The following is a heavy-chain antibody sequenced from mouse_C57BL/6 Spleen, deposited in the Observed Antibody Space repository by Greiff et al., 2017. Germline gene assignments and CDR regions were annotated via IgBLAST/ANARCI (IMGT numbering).Heavy chain of an antibody. CDR1: GYTFTDHT. CDR2: IYPRDGST. Sequence: VMLVESDAELVKPGASVKISCKVSGYTFTDHTIHWMKQRPEQGLEWIGYIYPRDGSTKYNEKFKGKATLTADKSSSTAYMQLNSLTSEDSAVYFCARRHYSNYGWFAYWGQGTLVTVSA. D-gene: IGHD2-5*01. CDR3: ARRHYSNYGWFAY. V-gene: IGHV1-78*01. J-gene: IGHJ3*01.